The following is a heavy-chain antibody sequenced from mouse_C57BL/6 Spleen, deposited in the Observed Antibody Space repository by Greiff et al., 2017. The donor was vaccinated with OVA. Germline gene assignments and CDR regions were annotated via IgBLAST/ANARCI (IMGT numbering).Heavy chain of an antibody. CDR3: ARWERDY. J-gene: IGHJ2*01. CDR2: INPNNGGT. CDR1: GYTFTDSY. D-gene: IGHD4-1*01. V-gene: IGHV1-26*01. Sequence: VQLQQSGPELVKPGASVKISCKASGYTFTDSYMNWVKQSHGKSLEWIGDINPNNGGTSYNQKFKGKATLTVDKSSSTAYMELRSLTSEDSAVYYCARWERDYWGQGTTLTVSS.